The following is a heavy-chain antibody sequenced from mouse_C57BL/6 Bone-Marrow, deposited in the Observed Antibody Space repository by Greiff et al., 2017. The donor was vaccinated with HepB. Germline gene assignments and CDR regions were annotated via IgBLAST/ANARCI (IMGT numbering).Heavy chain of an antibody. CDR3: ARGETWHYGSFFMDY. Sequence: VQLQQSGTELVKPGASVKLSCKASGYTFTSYWMHWVKQRPGQGLEWIGNINPSNGGTNYNEKFKSKATLTVDKSSSTAYMQLSSLTSEDSAVYYCARGETWHYGSFFMDYWGQGTSVTVSS. V-gene: IGHV1-53*01. CDR2: INPSNGGT. J-gene: IGHJ4*01. CDR1: GYTFTSYW. D-gene: IGHD1-1*01.